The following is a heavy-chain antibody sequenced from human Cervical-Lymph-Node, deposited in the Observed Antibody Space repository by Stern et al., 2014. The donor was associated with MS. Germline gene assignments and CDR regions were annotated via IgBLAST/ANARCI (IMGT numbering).Heavy chain of an antibody. Sequence: VQLVQSGAEVKKSGASVKVSCKASGYTFTGHYMHWVRQAPGQGLEWMGWINPNTGDINYVQKFQGRVTMTRDTSIGTAYMEMSSLSSDDTAVYYCARDLGGSYAADAFDIWGQGTMIIVSS. V-gene: IGHV1-2*02. D-gene: IGHD1-26*01. CDR1: GYTFTGHY. CDR3: ARDLGGSYAADAFDI. J-gene: IGHJ3*02. CDR2: INPNTGDI.